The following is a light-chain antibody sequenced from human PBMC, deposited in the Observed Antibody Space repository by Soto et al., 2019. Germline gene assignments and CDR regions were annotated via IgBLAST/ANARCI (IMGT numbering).Light chain of an antibody. J-gene: IGKJ4*01. CDR3: QQLNTYPFT. CDR1: QGISSY. V-gene: IGKV1-9*01. Sequence: DIQLTQSPSFLSASVGDRVTITCRASQGISSYLGWYQQKPGKAPKLLIYAASTLHSGVPSRFSGSGSGTEFTLTISSLQPEDFATYYCQQLNTYPFTFGGGTKVDIK. CDR2: AAS.